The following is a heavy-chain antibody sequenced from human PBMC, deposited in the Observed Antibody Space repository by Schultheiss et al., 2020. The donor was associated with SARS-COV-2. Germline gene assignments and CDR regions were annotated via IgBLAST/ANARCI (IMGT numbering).Heavy chain of an antibody. CDR3: ARVQGRSGSPSRYGMDV. CDR2: IYYSGST. Sequence: SQTLSLTCTVPGGPISSYYWSWIRQPPGKGLEWIGYIYYSGSTNYNPSLKSRVTISVDTSKNQFSLKLSSVTAADTAVYYCARVQGRSGSPSRYGMDVWGQGTTVTVSS. CDR1: GGPISSYY. D-gene: IGHD2-15*01. J-gene: IGHJ6*02. V-gene: IGHV4-59*01.